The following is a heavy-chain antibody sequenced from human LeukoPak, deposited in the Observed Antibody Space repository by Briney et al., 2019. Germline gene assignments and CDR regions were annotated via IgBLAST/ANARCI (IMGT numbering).Heavy chain of an antibody. V-gene: IGHV4-30-4*01. CDR2: IYSGGST. J-gene: IGHJ5*02. CDR3: VRDGSTITGRNWFDP. CDR1: GGSIISGDYY. D-gene: IGHD5/OR15-5a*01. Sequence: SETLSLTCTVSGGSIISGDYYWSWIRQSPGKGLEWIGYIYSGGSTYYNPSLKSRVTISEDTTKNQFSLKLSSVTAADTAVYYCVRDGSTITGRNWFDPWGQGTLVTVSS.